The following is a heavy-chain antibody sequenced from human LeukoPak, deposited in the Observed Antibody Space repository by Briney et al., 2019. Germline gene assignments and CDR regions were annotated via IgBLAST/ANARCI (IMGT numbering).Heavy chain of an antibody. CDR3: ATYGSGSRAFDV. V-gene: IGHV4-59*06. CDR2: IYYSGST. CDR1: GGFISSFY. J-gene: IGHJ3*01. D-gene: IGHD3-10*01. Sequence: PSETLSLTCTVSGGFISSFYWSWIRQPPGKGLEWIGYIYYSGSTYYSPSLKSRVSISVDTSKNQFSLNLNFVTAADTAVYYCATYGSGSRAFDVWGQGTMVTVSS.